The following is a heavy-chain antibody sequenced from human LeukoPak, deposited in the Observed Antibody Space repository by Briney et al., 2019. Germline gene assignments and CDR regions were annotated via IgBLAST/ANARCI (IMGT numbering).Heavy chain of an antibody. CDR2: ISSSSSYI. CDR1: GFTFSSYA. V-gene: IGHV3-21*01. Sequence: GGSLRLSCAASGFTFSSYAMSWVRQAPGKGLEWVSSISSSSSYIYYADSVKGRFTISRDNAKNSLYLQMNSLRAEDTAVYYCARPIAGSGGSTDYWGQGTLVTVSS. CDR3: ARPIAGSGGSTDY. J-gene: IGHJ4*02. D-gene: IGHD2-15*01.